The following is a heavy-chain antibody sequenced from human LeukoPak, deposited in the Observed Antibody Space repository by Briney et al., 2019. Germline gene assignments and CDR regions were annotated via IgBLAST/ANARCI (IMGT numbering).Heavy chain of an antibody. J-gene: IGHJ4*02. CDR1: GGSISSYY. CDR2: IYYSGST. D-gene: IGHD5-12*01. V-gene: IGHV4-59*01. CDR3: ARDSGRWDIADV. Sequence: SETLSLSCTVSGGSISSYYWSWIRQPPEKGLEWIGYIYYSGSTNYNPSLKSRVTISVDTSKNQFSLKLSSVTAADTAVYYCARDSGRWDIADVWGQGTLVTVSS.